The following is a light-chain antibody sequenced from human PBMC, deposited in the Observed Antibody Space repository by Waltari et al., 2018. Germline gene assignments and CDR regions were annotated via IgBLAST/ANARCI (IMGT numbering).Light chain of an antibody. CDR3: QQYHDYPWT. Sequence: ILMTQSPSSLSASIGDRVTISCRACQGVSTYLAWYQQIPGKSPSLLIHAASTLQSGVPSRFSGSGTGTDFTLTITCLQSEDFATYYCQQYHDYPWTFGQGTKVDI. CDR1: QGVSTY. V-gene: IGKV1-8*01. CDR2: AAS. J-gene: IGKJ1*01.